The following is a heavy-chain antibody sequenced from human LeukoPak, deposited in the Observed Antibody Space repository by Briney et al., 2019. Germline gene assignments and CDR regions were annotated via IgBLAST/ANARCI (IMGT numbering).Heavy chain of an antibody. Sequence: PGGSLRLSCAASGFTFSSYAMSWVRQAPGKGLEWASAISGSGGSTYYADSVKGRFTISRDNSKNTLYLQMNSLRAEDTAVYYCAKVPLYYDSSGYHDYWGQGTLVTVSS. D-gene: IGHD3-22*01. J-gene: IGHJ4*02. CDR3: AKVPLYYDSSGYHDY. V-gene: IGHV3-23*01. CDR1: GFTFSSYA. CDR2: ISGSGGST.